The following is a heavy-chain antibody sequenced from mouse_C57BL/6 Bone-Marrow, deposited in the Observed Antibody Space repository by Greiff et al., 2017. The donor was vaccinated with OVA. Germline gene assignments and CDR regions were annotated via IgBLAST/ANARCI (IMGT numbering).Heavy chain of an antibody. V-gene: IGHV1-69*01. CDR1: GYTFTSYW. CDR3: ARHRFFDY. Sequence: QVQLQQPGAELVMPGASVKLSCKASGYTFTSYWMHWVKQRPGQGLEWIGEIAPSDSYTNYNQKFKGKSTLTVDKSSSTAYMQLSSLTSEDSAVYYCARHRFFDYWGQGTTLTVSS. J-gene: IGHJ2*01. CDR2: IAPSDSYT.